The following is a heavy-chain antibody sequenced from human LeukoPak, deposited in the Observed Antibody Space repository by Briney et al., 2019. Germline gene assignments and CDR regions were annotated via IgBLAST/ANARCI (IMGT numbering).Heavy chain of an antibody. CDR2: INPNSGGT. CDR1: GYSFTGYY. Sequence: ASVKVSCKASGYSFTGYYTHWVRQAPGQGLEWMGWINPNSGGTNYAQKFQGRVTMTRDTSISTAYMVLSRLRSDDTAVYYCARDYCSSTSCSIFDYWGQGTLVTVSS. D-gene: IGHD2-2*01. V-gene: IGHV1-2*02. J-gene: IGHJ4*02. CDR3: ARDYCSSTSCSIFDY.